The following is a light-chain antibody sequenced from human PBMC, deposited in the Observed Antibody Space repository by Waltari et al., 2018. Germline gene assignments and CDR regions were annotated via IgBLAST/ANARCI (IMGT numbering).Light chain of an antibody. CDR2: NAS. Sequence: EILFTHSSVTLSLSPGERATLSCRASQSVTRALAWYQQKPGQAPRLLIYNASNRATGIPDRFSGSGSGTDFSLTISRLEPEDFAVYYCQHYVRLPATFGQGTKVEIK. V-gene: IGKV3-20*01. CDR3: QHYVRLPAT. J-gene: IGKJ1*01. CDR1: QSVTRA.